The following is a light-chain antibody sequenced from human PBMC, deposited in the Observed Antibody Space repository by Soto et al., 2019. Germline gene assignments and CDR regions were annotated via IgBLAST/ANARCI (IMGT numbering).Light chain of an antibody. CDR1: SSDVGSYDL. CDR2: EGT. CDR3: ATWDGSLPAEV. J-gene: IGLJ2*01. V-gene: IGLV2-23*01. Sequence: QSVLTQPASVSGPPGQSIVISCNGSSSDVGSYDLVSWYLQYPGKAPKVIIFEGTKRPSGVSDRFSGSKSGNTASLTISGLQTEDEADYYCATWDGSLPAEVFGGGTKVTVL.